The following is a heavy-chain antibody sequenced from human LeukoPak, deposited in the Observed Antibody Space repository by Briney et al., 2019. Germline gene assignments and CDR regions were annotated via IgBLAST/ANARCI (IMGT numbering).Heavy chain of an antibody. J-gene: IGHJ5*02. CDR2: IYHSGST. D-gene: IGHD3-3*01. Sequence: SETLSLTCAVSGGSIKSNNWWSWVRQPPGKGLEWIGEIYHSGSTYYNPSLKSRVTISVDTSKNQFSLKLSSVTAADTAVYYCARLTYYDFWSGYYTLSPNWFDPWGQGTLVTVSS. V-gene: IGHV4-4*02. CDR3: ARLTYYDFWSGYYTLSPNWFDP. CDR1: GGSIKSNNW.